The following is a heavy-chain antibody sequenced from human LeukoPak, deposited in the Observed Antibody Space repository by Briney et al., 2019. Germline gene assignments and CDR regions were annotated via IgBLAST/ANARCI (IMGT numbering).Heavy chain of an antibody. CDR2: INPSGGST. J-gene: IGHJ2*01. Sequence: ASVKVSCTASGYTFTSYYMHWVRQAPGQGLEWMGIINPSGGSTSYAQKFQGRVTMTRNMSTSTVYMELSGLRPEDTAVYYCARGHREVPAAIVWYFDLWGRGTLVTVSS. CDR1: GYTFTSYY. CDR3: ARGHREVPAAIVWYFDL. D-gene: IGHD2-2*01. V-gene: IGHV1-46*01.